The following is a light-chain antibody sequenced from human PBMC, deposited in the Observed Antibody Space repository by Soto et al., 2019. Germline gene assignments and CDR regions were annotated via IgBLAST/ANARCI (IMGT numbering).Light chain of an antibody. CDR3: CSYAGSSTLV. V-gene: IGLV2-23*01. J-gene: IGLJ3*02. Sequence: QSVLTQPASVSGFLGQSITMSCTGSSSDVGTFNLVSWFQQHPGKAPKLLIFEGTKRPSGVSDRFSGSKSGNTASLTISGLQAEDEADYYCCSYAGSSTLVFGGGTKLTVL. CDR2: EGT. CDR1: SSDVGTFNL.